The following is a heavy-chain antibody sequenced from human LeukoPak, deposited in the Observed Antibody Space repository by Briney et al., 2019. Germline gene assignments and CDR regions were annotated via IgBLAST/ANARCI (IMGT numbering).Heavy chain of an antibody. V-gene: IGHV4-61*02. D-gene: IGHD5-12*01. CDR2: IYTSGST. Sequence: PSQTLSLTCTVSGGSISSGSYCWSWIRQPAGKGLEWIGRIYTSGSTNYNPSLKSRVTISVDTSKNQFSLKLSSVTAADTAVYYCASHSGGYAYWGQGTLVTVSS. CDR3: ASHSGGYAY. CDR1: GGSISSGSYC. J-gene: IGHJ4*02.